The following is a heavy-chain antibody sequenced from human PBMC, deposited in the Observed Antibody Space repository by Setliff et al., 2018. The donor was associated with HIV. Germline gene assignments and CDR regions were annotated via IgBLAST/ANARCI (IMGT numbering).Heavy chain of an antibody. D-gene: IGHD3-10*01. Sequence: PGGSLRLSCAASGFTFSNAWMNWVRQAPGKGLEWVAIISYDETNQYYADSVKGRFTISRDNAKNSLYLQMNSLRAEDTAVYYCARTRGDYYYYYGMDVWGQGTTVTVSS. CDR2: ISYDETNQ. V-gene: IGHV3-30*03. CDR3: ARTRGDYYYYYGMDV. CDR1: GFTFSNAW. J-gene: IGHJ6*02.